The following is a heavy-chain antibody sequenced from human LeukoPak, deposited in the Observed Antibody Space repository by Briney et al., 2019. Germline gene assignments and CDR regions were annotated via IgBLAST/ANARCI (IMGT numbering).Heavy chain of an antibody. CDR1: GGSFSGYY. Sequence: SETLSLTCAVYGGSFSGYYWSWIRQPPGKGLEWIGEINHSGSTNYNPSLKSRVTISVDTSKNQFSLKLSSVTAADTAVYYCARARRVHYFQHWGQGTLVTVSP. V-gene: IGHV4-34*01. J-gene: IGHJ1*01. CDR3: ARARRVHYFQH. CDR2: INHSGST.